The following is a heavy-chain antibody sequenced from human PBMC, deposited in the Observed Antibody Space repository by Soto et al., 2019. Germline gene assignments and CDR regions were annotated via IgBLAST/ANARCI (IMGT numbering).Heavy chain of an antibody. J-gene: IGHJ3*02. Sequence: QVQLQESGPGLVKPSQTLSLTCTVSGGSISSGGYYWSWIRQHPGKGLGWIGYIYYSGSTYYNPSLKSRVTISVDTSKNRVSLKLSSVTAAETAVYYCARTILPDAFDIWGQGTMVTVSS. V-gene: IGHV4-31*03. CDR3: ARTILPDAFDI. CDR1: GGSISSGGYY. CDR2: IYYSGST. D-gene: IGHD3-3*01.